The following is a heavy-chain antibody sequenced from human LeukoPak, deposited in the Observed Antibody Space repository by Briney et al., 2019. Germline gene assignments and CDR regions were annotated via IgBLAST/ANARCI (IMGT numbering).Heavy chain of an antibody. V-gene: IGHV3-23*01. Sequence: GGSLRLSCAASGFTFSSYAMSWVRQAPGKGLEWVSAISGSGGSTCYADSVKGRFTISRDNSKNTLYMQMNSLRAEDTAVYYCAVRKGIAAAGVPYYFDYWGQGTLVTVSS. CDR2: ISGSGGST. CDR1: GFTFSSYA. CDR3: AVRKGIAAAGVPYYFDY. J-gene: IGHJ4*02. D-gene: IGHD6-13*01.